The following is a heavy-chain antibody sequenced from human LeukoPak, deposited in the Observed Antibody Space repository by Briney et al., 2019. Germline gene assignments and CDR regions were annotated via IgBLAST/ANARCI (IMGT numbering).Heavy chain of an antibody. CDR2: FYTSGST. CDR1: GGAISSYH. V-gene: IGHV4-4*07. Sequence: PSETLSLTCTVSGGAISSYHWSWIRQPAGKGLEWIGRFYTSGSTDYNPSLKSRVTMSVDTSKNQFSLKLTSVTAADTAVYYCARAGYYGGNLGRAFDIWGQGTMVTVSS. CDR3: ARAGYYGGNLGRAFDI. D-gene: IGHD4-23*01. J-gene: IGHJ3*02.